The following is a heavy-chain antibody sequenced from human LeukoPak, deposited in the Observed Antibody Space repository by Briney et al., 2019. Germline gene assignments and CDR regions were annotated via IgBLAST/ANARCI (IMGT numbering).Heavy chain of an antibody. CDR1: GFTFSSYE. J-gene: IGHJ4*02. Sequence: RXSCAASGFTFSSYEMNWVRQAPGKGMEWVSYISSSGSTIYYAESVKGRFTISRDNAKNSLYLQMNSLRAEDTAVYYCARESPLGYCSGGSCQGFDYWGQGTLVTVSS. CDR2: ISSSGSTI. V-gene: IGHV3-48*03. CDR3: ARESPLGYCSGGSCQGFDY. D-gene: IGHD2-15*01.